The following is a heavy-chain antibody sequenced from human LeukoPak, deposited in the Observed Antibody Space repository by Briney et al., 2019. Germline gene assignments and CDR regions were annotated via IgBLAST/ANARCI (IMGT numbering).Heavy chain of an antibody. Sequence: GGSLRLSCAASGFTFSTYVMTWVRQAPGKGLEWVSAISGRGDYTYYADSMKGRFTISRDNSKNSLFLQMNSLRAEDTAVYYCAKGPRSSWYHYGMDVWGKGTTVTVSS. J-gene: IGHJ6*04. V-gene: IGHV3-23*01. CDR2: ISGRGDYT. CDR1: GFTFSTYV. CDR3: AKGPRSSWYHYGMDV. D-gene: IGHD6-13*01.